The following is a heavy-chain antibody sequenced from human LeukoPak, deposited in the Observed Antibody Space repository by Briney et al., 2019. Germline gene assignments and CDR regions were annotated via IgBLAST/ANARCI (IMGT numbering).Heavy chain of an antibody. D-gene: IGHD2-2*01. J-gene: IGHJ6*04. V-gene: IGHV1-69*06. CDR3: ARDLTRLGYCSSTSCPPGYYYGMDV. CDR2: IIPIFGTA. Sequence: PVKVSCKASGGTFSSYAISWVRQAPGQGLEWMGGIIPIFGTANYAQKFQGRVTITADKSTSTAYMELSSLRSEDTAVYYCARDLTRLGYCSSTSCPPGYYYGMDVWGKGTTVTVSS. CDR1: GGTFSSYA.